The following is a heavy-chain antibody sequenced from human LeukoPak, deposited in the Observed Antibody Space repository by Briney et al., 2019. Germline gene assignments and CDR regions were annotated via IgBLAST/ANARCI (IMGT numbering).Heavy chain of an antibody. Sequence: PGGSLRLSCEASGFTFSSYWMHWVRQVPGKGLMWVSRINTDGSETTYADSVKGRFTISRDNAKNTLYLQMNSLRAEDTAVYYCAREQSGWLFDYWGQGTLVTVSS. D-gene: IGHD5-12*01. J-gene: IGHJ4*02. CDR2: INTDGSET. CDR1: GFTFSSYW. CDR3: AREQSGWLFDY. V-gene: IGHV3-74*03.